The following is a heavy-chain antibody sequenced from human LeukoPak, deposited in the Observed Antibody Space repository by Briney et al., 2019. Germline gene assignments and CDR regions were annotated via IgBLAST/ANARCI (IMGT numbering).Heavy chain of an antibody. Sequence: GGSLRLSCAASGFTFKDHWMTWVRQAPGKGLEWVANIKKDGGDKYYVDSVKGRFTISRDNAKSSLYLQMHNLRAEDTARYLCLQYNAGTTWGQGTLVTVSS. CDR3: LQYNAGTT. CDR1: GFTFKDHW. CDR2: IKKDGGDK. D-gene: IGHD4-17*01. V-gene: IGHV3-7*01. J-gene: IGHJ5*02.